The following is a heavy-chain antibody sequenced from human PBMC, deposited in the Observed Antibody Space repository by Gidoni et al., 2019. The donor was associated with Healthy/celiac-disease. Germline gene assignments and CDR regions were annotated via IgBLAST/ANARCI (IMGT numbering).Heavy chain of an antibody. CDR3: ARDLGLHGEYYYDSSGLDY. Sequence: QVQLVESGEGLVKPGGSLRRPCAASGFTFSAYYLSWIRQAPGKGLEWVSYISSSGSTIYYADSVKGRFTISRDNAKNSLYLQMNSLRAEDTAVYYCARDLGLHGEYYYDSSGLDYWGQGTLVTVSS. J-gene: IGHJ4*02. CDR1: GFTFSAYY. D-gene: IGHD3-22*01. CDR2: ISSSGSTI. V-gene: IGHV3-11*01.